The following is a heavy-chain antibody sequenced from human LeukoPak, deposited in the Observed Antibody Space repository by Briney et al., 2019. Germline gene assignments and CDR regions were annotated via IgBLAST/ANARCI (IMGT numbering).Heavy chain of an antibody. V-gene: IGHV1-69*06. CDR1: VGTFRSYA. CDR3: ARGSPQGWRHFDY. Sequence: SSVPVSYLASVGTFRSYAISRVRQAPAPGLEGLGGIIPIFGTANYAQKFQARVTITADKSTSTAYMELSSLRSEDTAVYYCARGSPQGWRHFDYWGQGTLVTVSS. D-gene: IGHD6-19*01. CDR2: IIPIFGTA. J-gene: IGHJ4*02.